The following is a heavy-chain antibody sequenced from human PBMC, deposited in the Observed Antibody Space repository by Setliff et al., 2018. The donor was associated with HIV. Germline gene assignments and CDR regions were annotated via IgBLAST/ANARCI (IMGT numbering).Heavy chain of an antibody. Sequence: SETLSLTCTVSGGSISSGGYYWSWIRQHPGKGLEWIWYIYYSGSTYYNPSLKSRVTISVDTSKNLFSLNLSSVTAADSAVYYCARIAWKQGAVGSFCDYWGQGGLVTVS. J-gene: IGHJ4*02. V-gene: IGHV4-31*03. D-gene: IGHD3-10*01. CDR2: IYYSGST. CDR1: GGSISSGGYY. CDR3: ARIAWKQGAVGSFCDY.